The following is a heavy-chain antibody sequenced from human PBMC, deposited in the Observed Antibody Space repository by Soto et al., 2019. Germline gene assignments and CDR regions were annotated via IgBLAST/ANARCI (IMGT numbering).Heavy chain of an antibody. Sequence: PGGSLRLSCAASGFTFSSYGMHWVRQAPGKGLEWVAVIWYDGSNKYYADSVKGRFTISRDNSKNTLYLQMNSLRAEDTAVYYCARDLGSTYYYDSSGYGFDYWGQGTLVTVSS. V-gene: IGHV3-33*01. CDR2: IWYDGSNK. D-gene: IGHD3-22*01. CDR1: GFTFSSYG. CDR3: ARDLGSTYYYDSSGYGFDY. J-gene: IGHJ4*02.